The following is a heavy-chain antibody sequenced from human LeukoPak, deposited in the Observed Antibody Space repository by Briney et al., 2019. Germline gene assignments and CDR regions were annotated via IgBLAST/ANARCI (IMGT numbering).Heavy chain of an antibody. CDR3: ARAPYYYDSSGYYWGYYYYMDV. CDR1: GYTFTSYG. V-gene: IGHV1-18*01. CDR2: ISAYNGNT. Sequence: ASVKVSCKASGYTFTSYGISWVRQAPGQGREWMGWISAYNGNTNYARKLQGRVTMTTDTSTSTVYMELRSLRSDDTAVYYCARAPYYYDSSGYYWGYYYYMDVWGKGTTVTVSS. D-gene: IGHD3-22*01. J-gene: IGHJ6*03.